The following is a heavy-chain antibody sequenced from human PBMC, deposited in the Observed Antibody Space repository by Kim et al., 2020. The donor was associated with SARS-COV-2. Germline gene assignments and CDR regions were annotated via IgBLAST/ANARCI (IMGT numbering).Heavy chain of an antibody. CDR3: ALLSYYGSGRHLDY. D-gene: IGHD3-10*01. V-gene: IGHV4-4*07. CDR2: IYTSGST. Sequence: SETLSLTCTVSGGSISSYYWSWIRQPAGKGLEWIGRIYTSGSTNYNPSLKSRVTMSVDTSKNQFSLKLSSVTAADTAVYYCALLSYYGSGRHLDYWGQGTLVTVSS. J-gene: IGHJ4*02. CDR1: GGSISSYY.